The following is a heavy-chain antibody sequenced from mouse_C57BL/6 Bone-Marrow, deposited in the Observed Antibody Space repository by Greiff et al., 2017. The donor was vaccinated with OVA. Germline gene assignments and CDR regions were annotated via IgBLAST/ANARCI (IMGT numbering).Heavy chain of an antibody. Sequence: VKLQESGPGLVQPSQCLSITCTASGFSLTSYGVHWVRQSPGKGLEWLGVIWRGGSTDYNAAFISRLSISKDNSKSQVFVKMNSLQADDTAIYYCAKDYYGSSYWYFDVWGTGTTVTVSS. CDR2: IWRGGST. CDR3: AKDYYGSSYWYFDV. CDR1: GFSLTSYG. D-gene: IGHD1-1*01. J-gene: IGHJ1*03. V-gene: IGHV2-2*01.